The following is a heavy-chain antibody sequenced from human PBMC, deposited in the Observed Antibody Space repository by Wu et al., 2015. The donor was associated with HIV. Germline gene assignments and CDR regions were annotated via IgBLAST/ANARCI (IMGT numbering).Heavy chain of an antibody. V-gene: IGHV1-69*05. D-gene: IGHD6-19*01. CDR3: ARDRVLFNSIAVAGRYYYGMDV. CDR2: IIPIFGGG. Sequence: QVQLVQSGAEMKEPGSSVKVSCKASGGTSVNSAFNWVRQAPGQGLEWMGGIIPIFGGGYYAQKFQDRLTITTDGSTNTAYMELSSPRFEDTAVYFCARDRVLFNSIAVAGRYYYGMDVWGQGTTVTVSS. J-gene: IGHJ6*02. CDR1: GGTSVNSA.